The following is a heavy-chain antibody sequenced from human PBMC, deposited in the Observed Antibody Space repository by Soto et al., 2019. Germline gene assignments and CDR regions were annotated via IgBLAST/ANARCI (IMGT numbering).Heavy chain of an antibody. CDR3: ARDLRGSHYGSGSAFGY. D-gene: IGHD3-10*01. V-gene: IGHV1-18*04. Sequence: QVQMVQSGAEVKKPGASVKVSCKASGYTFTSYGISWVRQAPGQGLEWMGWISAYNGNTNYAQKLQGRVTMTTDTSTSTAYMELRSLRSDDTAVYYCARDLRGSHYGSGSAFGYWGQGTLVTVSS. CDR1: GYTFTSYG. CDR2: ISAYNGNT. J-gene: IGHJ4*02.